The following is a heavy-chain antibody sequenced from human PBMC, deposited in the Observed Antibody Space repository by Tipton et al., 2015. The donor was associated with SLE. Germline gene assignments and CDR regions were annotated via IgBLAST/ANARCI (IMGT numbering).Heavy chain of an antibody. CDR3: ARDGTRAAANFDY. Sequence: QVQLVQSGAEVKKPGSSVKVSCKASGGTFSSYAISWVRQAPGQGLAWMGIINPSGGSTSDAQKLQCRVTMTSDTSTSTVDMELSSRRAEDTSVDYGARDGTRAAANFDYWGQGTLLTVSA. CDR1: GGTFSSYA. D-gene: IGHD6-13*01. CDR2: INPSGGST. J-gene: IGHJ4*02. V-gene: IGHV1-46*01.